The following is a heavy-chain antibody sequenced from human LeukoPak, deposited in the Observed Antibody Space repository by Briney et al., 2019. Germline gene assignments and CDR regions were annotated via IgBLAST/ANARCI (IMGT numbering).Heavy chain of an antibody. CDR1: GYTFTSYG. D-gene: IGHD3-10*01. CDR3: ARDVLWFGEFRNWFDP. CDR2: ISAYNGNT. V-gene: IGHV1-18*01. J-gene: IGHJ5*02. Sequence: ASVKVSCKASGYTFTSYGISWVRQAPGQGLEWMGWISAYNGNTNYAQKLQGRVTITADKSTSTAYMELSSLRSEDTAVYYCARDVLWFGEFRNWFDPWGQGTLVTVSS.